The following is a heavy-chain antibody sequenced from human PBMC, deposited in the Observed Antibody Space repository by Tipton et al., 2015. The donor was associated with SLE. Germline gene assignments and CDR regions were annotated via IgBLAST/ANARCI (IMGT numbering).Heavy chain of an antibody. CDR3: ARGGPEVAFDI. CDR1: SGSISSSSYY. V-gene: IGHV4-39*07. Sequence: TLSLTCTVSSGSISSSSYYWGWIRQPPGKGLEWIGSIYYSGTTYYNPSLKSRVTISVDTSKNQFSLKLSSVTAADTAVYYCARGGPEVAFDIWGQGTLVTVSS. CDR2: IYYSGTT. D-gene: IGHD3-9*01. J-gene: IGHJ4*01.